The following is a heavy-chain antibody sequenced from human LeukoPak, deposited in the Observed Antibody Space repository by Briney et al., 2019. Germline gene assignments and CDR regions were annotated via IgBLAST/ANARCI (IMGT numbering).Heavy chain of an antibody. V-gene: IGHV3-33*08. CDR3: ATSGSYYRFEY. D-gene: IGHD1-26*01. CDR1: GFTFSNAR. CDR2: IWYDGSNK. Sequence: GGSLRLSCAASGFTFSNARMSWVRQAPGKGLEWVAVIWYDGSNKYYADSVKGRFTISRDNSKNTLYLQMNSLRAEDTAVYYCATSGSYYRFEYWGQGTLVTVSS. J-gene: IGHJ4*02.